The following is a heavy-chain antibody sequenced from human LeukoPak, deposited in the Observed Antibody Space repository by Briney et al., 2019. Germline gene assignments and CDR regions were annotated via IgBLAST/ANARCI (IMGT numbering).Heavy chain of an antibody. J-gene: IGHJ4*02. Sequence: SETLSLTCTVSGGSISSYYWSWIRQPPGKGLEWIGYIYYSGSTNYNPSLKSRVTISVDTSKNQFSLKLSSVTAADTAVYYCARGPFEDYDFWSGYSHFDYWGQGTLVTVSS. CDR2: IYYSGST. CDR3: ARGPFEDYDFWSGYSHFDY. CDR1: GGSISSYY. D-gene: IGHD3-3*01. V-gene: IGHV4-59*01.